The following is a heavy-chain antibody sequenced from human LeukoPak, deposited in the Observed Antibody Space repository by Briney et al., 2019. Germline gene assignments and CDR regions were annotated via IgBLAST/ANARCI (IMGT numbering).Heavy chain of an antibody. Sequence: PGGSLRLPCAASGFTFSDYYMSWIRQAPGKGLEGVSYISSSGSTIYYADSVKGRFTISRDNAKNSLYLQMNSLRAEDTAVYYCARTYNWNLNYYYMDVWGKGTTVTVSS. V-gene: IGHV3-11*04. CDR3: ARTYNWNLNYYYMDV. CDR2: ISSSGSTI. CDR1: GFTFSDYY. D-gene: IGHD1-7*01. J-gene: IGHJ6*03.